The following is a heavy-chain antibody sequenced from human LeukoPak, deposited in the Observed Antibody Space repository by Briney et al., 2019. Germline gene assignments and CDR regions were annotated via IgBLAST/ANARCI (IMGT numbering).Heavy chain of an antibody. J-gene: IGHJ3*02. CDR1: GFTFSSYA. Sequence: SGGSLRLSRADSGFTFSSYAMSWVRQAPGKGLEWVSAISGSGDSTYDADSVKGRFTISRDNSKNTLYLQMNSLRAEDTAVYYCTQQWLVLGAFDIRGQGTMVTVSS. V-gene: IGHV3-23*01. CDR2: ISGSGDST. D-gene: IGHD6-19*01. CDR3: TQQWLVLGAFDI.